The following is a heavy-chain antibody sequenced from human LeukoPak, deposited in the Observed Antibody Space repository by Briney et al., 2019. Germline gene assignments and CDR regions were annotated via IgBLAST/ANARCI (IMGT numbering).Heavy chain of an antibody. V-gene: IGHV5-51*01. J-gene: IGHJ5*02. CDR1: GYSFTSYW. CDR3: ARLAGRSISSYNWFDP. CDR2: IYPGDSDT. D-gene: IGHD2-2*01. Sequence: GESLKISCKGSGYSFTSYWIGWVRQMPGKGLEWMGIIYPGDSDTRYSPSFQGQVTISADKSISTAYLQWSSLKASDTAMYYCARLAGRSISSYNWFDPWGQGTLVTVSS.